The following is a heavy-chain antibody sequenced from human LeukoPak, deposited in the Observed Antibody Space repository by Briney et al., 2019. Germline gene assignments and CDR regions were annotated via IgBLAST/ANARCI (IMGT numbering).Heavy chain of an antibody. J-gene: IGHJ3*02. CDR1: GFTFSSYW. V-gene: IGHV3-7*01. CDR2: IKQDGSEK. D-gene: IGHD2-2*02. Sequence: GGSLRLSCAASGFTFSSYWMSWVRQAPGKGLEWVANIKQDGSEKYYVDSVKGRFTISRDNAKNSLYLQMNSLRAEDTAVYYCAKDPKYCSSTSCYTGDAFDIWGQGTMVTVSS. CDR3: AKDPKYCSSTSCYTGDAFDI.